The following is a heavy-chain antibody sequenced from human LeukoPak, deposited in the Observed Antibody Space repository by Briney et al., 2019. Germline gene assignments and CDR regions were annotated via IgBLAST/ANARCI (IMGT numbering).Heavy chain of an antibody. CDR1: GGSISSGINY. CDR3: ARGGSSSWFKVDY. D-gene: IGHD6-13*01. Sequence: SETLSLTCTVSGGSISSGINYWNWIRQPAGKGLEWIGSIYYSGSTYYNPSLKSRVTISVDTSKNQFSLKLSSVTAADTAVYYCARGGSSSWFKVDYWGQGTLVTVSS. J-gene: IGHJ4*02. V-gene: IGHV4-39*07. CDR2: IYYSGST.